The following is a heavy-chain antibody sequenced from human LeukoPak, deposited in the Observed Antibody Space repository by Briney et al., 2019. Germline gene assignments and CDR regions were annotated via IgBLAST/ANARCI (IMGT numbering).Heavy chain of an antibody. D-gene: IGHD6-19*01. CDR2: IKEDGSDK. CDR3: ARTLGGGTRIAVAGTDY. Sequence: GGSLRLSCLASGFTFSNSWMTWVRQAPGRGLEWVANIKEDGSDKQYVDSVRGRFTISRDNAKNSLDLQMNSLRAEDTAVYYCARTLGGGTRIAVAGTDYWGQGTLVTVSS. J-gene: IGHJ4*02. CDR1: GFTFSNSW. V-gene: IGHV3-7*01.